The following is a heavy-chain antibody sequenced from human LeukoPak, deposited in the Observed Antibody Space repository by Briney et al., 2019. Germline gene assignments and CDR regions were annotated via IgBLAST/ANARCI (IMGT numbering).Heavy chain of an antibody. CDR2: ISGSGGST. CDR3: ASGGIAAAGTSSPGYYYYYGMDV. CDR1: GFTFSSYA. Sequence: GGSLRLSCAASGFTFSSYAMSWVRQTPGKGLEWVSAISGSGGSTYYADSVKGRFTISRDNAKNSLYLQMNSLRAEDTAVYYCASGGIAAAGTSSPGYYYYYGMDVWGQGTTVTVSS. V-gene: IGHV3-23*01. J-gene: IGHJ6*02. D-gene: IGHD6-13*01.